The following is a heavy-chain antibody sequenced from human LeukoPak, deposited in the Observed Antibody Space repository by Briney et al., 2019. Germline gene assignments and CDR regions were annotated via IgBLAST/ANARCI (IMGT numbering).Heavy chain of an antibody. Sequence: PGGSLRLSCAASGFTFSSYAMSWVRQAPGKGLEWVSAISGSGGSTYYADSVKDRFTISRDNSKNTLYLQMNSLRAEDTAVYYCAKETYSGSTGLRDYWGQGTLVTVSS. D-gene: IGHD1-26*01. CDR1: GFTFSSYA. CDR3: AKETYSGSTGLRDY. V-gene: IGHV3-23*01. CDR2: ISGSGGST. J-gene: IGHJ4*02.